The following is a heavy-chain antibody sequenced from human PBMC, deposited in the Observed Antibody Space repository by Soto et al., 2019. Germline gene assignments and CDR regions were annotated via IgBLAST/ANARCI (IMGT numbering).Heavy chain of an antibody. CDR3: ARGPWGDGYIYYYYGMDV. CDR1: GGSFSCYY. J-gene: IGHJ6*02. Sequence: SETLSLTCAVYGGSFSCYYWSWIRQPPGKGLEWIGEINHSGSTNYNPSLKSRVTISVDTSKNQFSLKLSSVTAADTAVYYCARGPWGDGYIYYYYGMDVWGQGTTVTVSS. D-gene: IGHD5-12*01. V-gene: IGHV4-34*01. CDR2: INHSGST.